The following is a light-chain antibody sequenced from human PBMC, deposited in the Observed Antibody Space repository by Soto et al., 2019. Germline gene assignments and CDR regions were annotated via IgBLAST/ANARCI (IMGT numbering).Light chain of an antibody. CDR2: GAS. CDR1: QSVSSSY. CDR3: QQYGSSPPLT. Sequence: EIVLTQSPGTLSLSPGERATLSCRASQSVSSSYLAWYQQKPGQAPRLLIYGASSRATGLPDRFRGSGSGTDFTLTISSLEPEDFAVYYCQQYGSSPPLTFGGGTKMEIK. J-gene: IGKJ4*01. V-gene: IGKV3-20*01.